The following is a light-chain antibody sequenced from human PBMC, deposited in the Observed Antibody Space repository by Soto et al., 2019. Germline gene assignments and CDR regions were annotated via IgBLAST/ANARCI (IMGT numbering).Light chain of an antibody. CDR3: QSYDSSLSAYV. J-gene: IGLJ1*01. V-gene: IGLV1-40*01. Sequence: QSVLTQPPSVSGAPGQRVTISCTGSSSNIGAGYDVHWYQQLPGTAPKLLIFRNNNRPSGVPDRFSGSKSGTSASLAITGLQAEHEADSYCQSYDSSLSAYVFATGTKVTVL. CDR2: RNN. CDR1: SSNIGAGYD.